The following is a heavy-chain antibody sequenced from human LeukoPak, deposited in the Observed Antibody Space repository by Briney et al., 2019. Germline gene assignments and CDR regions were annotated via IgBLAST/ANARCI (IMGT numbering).Heavy chain of an antibody. D-gene: IGHD1-14*01. CDR3: ARSPGFPFGQMDV. J-gene: IGHJ6*04. CDR2: ISYDASND. V-gene: IGHV3-30-3*01. Sequence: PGGSLRLSCAASGFTFRGYPMYWVRQAPGKGLEWVAVISYDASNDFYGDSVRGRFTISRDNARNTVYLQVDSLKTDDTAVYYCARSPGFPFGQMDVWGKGTMVIVSS. CDR1: GFTFRGYP.